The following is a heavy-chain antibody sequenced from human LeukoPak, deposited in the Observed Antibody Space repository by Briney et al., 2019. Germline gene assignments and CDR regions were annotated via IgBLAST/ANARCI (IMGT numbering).Heavy chain of an antibody. Sequence: GASVKVSCKASGYTFTSYYMHWVRQAPGQGLEWMGGIIPIFGTANYAQKFQGRVTITADESTSTAYMELSSLRSEDTAVYYCANETGDRGAFDIWGQGTMVTVSS. CDR2: IIPIFGTA. CDR1: GYTFTSYY. CDR3: ANETGDRGAFDI. D-gene: IGHD7-27*01. V-gene: IGHV1-69*13. J-gene: IGHJ3*02.